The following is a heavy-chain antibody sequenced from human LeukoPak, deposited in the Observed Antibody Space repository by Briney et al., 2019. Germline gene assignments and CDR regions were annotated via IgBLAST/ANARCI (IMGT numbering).Heavy chain of an antibody. Sequence: PGGSLRLSCAASGFTFSSYGMHWVRQAPGKGLEWVAVIWYDGSNKYYADSVKGRFTISRDNSKNTLYLQMNSLRAEDTAVYYCAKGPRDSPGAAAGPLGWFDPWGQGTLVTVSS. CDR2: IWYDGSNK. J-gene: IGHJ5*02. CDR3: AKGPRDSPGAAAGPLGWFDP. CDR1: GFTFSSYG. V-gene: IGHV3-33*06. D-gene: IGHD6-13*01.